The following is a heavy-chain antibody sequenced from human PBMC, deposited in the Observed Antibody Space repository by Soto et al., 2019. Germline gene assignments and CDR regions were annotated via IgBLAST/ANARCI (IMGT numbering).Heavy chain of an antibody. CDR2: INPNSGGT. J-gene: IGHJ6*02. CDR1: GYTFTGYY. CDR3: ARVAGLNGRSAELDV. D-gene: IGHD2-21*01. V-gene: IGHV1-2*04. Sequence: ASVKVSCKASGYTFTGYYMHWVRQAPGQGLGWMGWINPNSGGTNYAQKFQGWVTMTRDTSISTAYMELSRLRSDDTAVYYCARVAGLNGRSAELDVWGQGTTVTVSS.